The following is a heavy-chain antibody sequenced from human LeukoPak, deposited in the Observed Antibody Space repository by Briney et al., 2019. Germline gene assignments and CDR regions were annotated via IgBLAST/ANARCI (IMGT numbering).Heavy chain of an antibody. J-gene: IGHJ4*02. V-gene: IGHV3-7*01. CDR2: TKQDGSEK. D-gene: IGHD6-13*01. CDR3: ARGAAAGTFDY. CDR1: GFTFSSYW. Sequence: PGGSLRLTCAASGFTFSSYWMSWVRQAPGKGLEWMANTKQDGSEKYYVDSVKGRFTISRDNAKNSLYLQMNSLRAEDTAVYYCARGAAAGTFDYWGQGTLVTVSS.